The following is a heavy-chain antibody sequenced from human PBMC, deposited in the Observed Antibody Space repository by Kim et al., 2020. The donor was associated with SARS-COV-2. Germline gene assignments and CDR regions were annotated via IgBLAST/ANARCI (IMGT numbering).Heavy chain of an antibody. Sequence: GGSLRLSCAASGFTFSSYAMSWVRQAPGKGLEWVSAISGSGGSTYYADSVKGRFTISRDNSKNTLYLQMNSLRAEDTAVYYCAKDMYLSSWPLRVFDYWGQGTLVTVSS. D-gene: IGHD6-13*01. CDR1: GFTFSSYA. CDR3: AKDMYLSSWPLRVFDY. J-gene: IGHJ4*02. V-gene: IGHV3-23*01. CDR2: ISGSGGST.